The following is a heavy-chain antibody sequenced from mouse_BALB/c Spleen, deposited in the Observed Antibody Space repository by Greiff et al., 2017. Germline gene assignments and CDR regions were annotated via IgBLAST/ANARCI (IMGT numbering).Heavy chain of an antibody. CDR2: ISSGGSYT. D-gene: IGHD2-12*01. V-gene: IGHV5-6-4*01. Sequence: EVQLVESGGGLVKPGGSLKLSCAASGFTFSSYTMSWVRQTPEKRLEWVATISSGGSYTYYPDSVKGRFTISRDNAKNTLYLQMSSLKSEDTAMYYCTRDYDGFAYWGQGTLDTVSA. J-gene: IGHJ3*01. CDR1: GFTFSSYT. CDR3: TRDYDGFAY.